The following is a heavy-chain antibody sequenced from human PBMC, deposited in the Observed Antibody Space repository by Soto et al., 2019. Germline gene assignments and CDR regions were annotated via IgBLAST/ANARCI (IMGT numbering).Heavy chain of an antibody. CDR1: GGSISSYY. D-gene: IGHD2-2*01. CDR3: ARGLFRGVVPAATLRYFDY. V-gene: IGHV4-59*01. CDR2: IYYSGST. Sequence: PSETLSLTCTVSGGSISSYYWSWIRRPPGKGLEWIGYIYYSGSTNYNPSLKSRVTISVDTSKNQFSLKLSSVTAADTAVYYCARGLFRGVVPAATLRYFDYWGQGTLVTVPS. J-gene: IGHJ4*02.